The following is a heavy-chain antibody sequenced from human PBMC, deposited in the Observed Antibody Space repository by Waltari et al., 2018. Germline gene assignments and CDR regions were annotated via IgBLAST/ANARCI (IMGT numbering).Heavy chain of an antibody. Sequence: QVQLVQSGAEVKKPGASVMISCMGSGYTFTTYAMTWVRQAPGQRLEWMGWINAVKGDTRYSQQFQGRVTLTRDTSASTVYMELSSLTSEDTAVYFCARTKAVGGFLFFDYWGQGTLVAVSS. V-gene: IGHV1-3*01. CDR3: ARTKAVGGFLFFDY. CDR1: GYTFTTYA. D-gene: IGHD6-19*01. J-gene: IGHJ4*02. CDR2: INAVKGDT.